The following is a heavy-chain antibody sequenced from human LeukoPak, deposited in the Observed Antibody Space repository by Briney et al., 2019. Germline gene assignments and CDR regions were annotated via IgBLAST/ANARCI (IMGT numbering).Heavy chain of an antibody. V-gene: IGHV3-30*02. CDR2: IRYDGSNK. D-gene: IGHD3-3*01. CDR1: GFTFSSYG. Sequence: PGGSLRLSCAASGFTFSSYGMHWVRQAPGKGLEWVAFIRYDGSNKYYADPVKGRFTISRDNSKNTLYLQMNSLRAEDTAVYYCAKDGFLLFWSGPGVWGQGTMVTVSS. J-gene: IGHJ3*01. CDR3: AKDGFLLFWSGPGV.